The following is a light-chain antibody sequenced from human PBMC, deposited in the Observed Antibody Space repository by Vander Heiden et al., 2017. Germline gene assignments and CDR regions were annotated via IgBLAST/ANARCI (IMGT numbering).Light chain of an antibody. CDR2: DNS. V-gene: IGLV1-40*01. CDR1: AANIGAGYD. CDR3: QSYDSSLSGWV. J-gene: IGLJ3*02. Sequence: QSVLTQPLSVAGVPGQSVTISGTGSAANIGAGYDVHWYHQLPETAPKLLIYDNSNRPSGVPDRFSGSKSGTAASLAITGLQAEDEADYYCQSYDSSLSGWVFGGRTKLTVL.